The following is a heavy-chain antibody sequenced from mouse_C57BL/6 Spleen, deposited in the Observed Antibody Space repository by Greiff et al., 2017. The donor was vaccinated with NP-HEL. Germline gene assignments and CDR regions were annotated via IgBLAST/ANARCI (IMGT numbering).Heavy chain of an antibody. Sequence: VQLQQSGAELVRPGASVTLSCKASGYTFTDYEMHWVKQTPVHGLEWIGAIDPETGGTAYNQKFKGKAILTADKSSSTAYMELRSLTSEDSAVYYCTREGIYYGYDVGHWYFDVWGTGTTVTVSS. D-gene: IGHD2-2*01. V-gene: IGHV1-15*01. CDR3: TREGIYYGYDVGHWYFDV. J-gene: IGHJ1*03. CDR2: IDPETGGT. CDR1: GYTFTDYE.